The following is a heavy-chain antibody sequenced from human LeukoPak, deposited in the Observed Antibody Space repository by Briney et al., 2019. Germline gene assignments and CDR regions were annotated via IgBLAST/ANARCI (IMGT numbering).Heavy chain of an antibody. J-gene: IGHJ4*02. V-gene: IGHV3-7*01. Sequence: GGSLGLSCAPSGFTFSSYWMSWVRQAPGKGLEWVANIKQDGSEKYYVDSVKGRFTISRDNAKNSLFLQMNGLRAEDTAVYYCARDKDGGLEYWGQGTLVTVSS. CDR3: ARDKDGGLEY. CDR1: GFTFSSYW. D-gene: IGHD4-23*01. CDR2: IKQDGSEK.